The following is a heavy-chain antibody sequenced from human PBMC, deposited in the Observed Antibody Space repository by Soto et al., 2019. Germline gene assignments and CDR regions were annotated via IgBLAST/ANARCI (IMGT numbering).Heavy chain of an antibody. V-gene: IGHV1-18*01. CDR1: GYTFTSYG. CDR3: ARDHPYLEYYYGMDV. D-gene: IGHD3-3*02. CDR2: ISAYNGNT. Sequence: QVQLVQSGAEVKKPGASVKVSCKASGYTFTSYGISWVRQAPGQGLEWMGWISAYNGNTNYAQKLQGRVTMTTDTSTSTADMELRSLRSDDTAVYYCARDHPYLEYYYGMDVWGQGTTVTVSS. J-gene: IGHJ6*02.